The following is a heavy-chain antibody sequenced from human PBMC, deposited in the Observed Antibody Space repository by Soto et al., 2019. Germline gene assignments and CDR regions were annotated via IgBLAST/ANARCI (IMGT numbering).Heavy chain of an antibody. CDR2: ISVAGGNK. J-gene: IGHJ4*02. CDR1: GFKFSNYA. V-gene: IGHV3-23*01. Sequence: GGSLRLSCAASGFKFSNYAMSWVRQAPGKWLEWVSLISVAGGNKYYADSVKGRFTISRDNSKNTLYLQMNSLRAEDTAVYYCAKDGGLNPYSGSYYYFDYWGQGTLVTVSS. CDR3: AKDGGLNPYSGSYYYFDY. D-gene: IGHD1-26*01.